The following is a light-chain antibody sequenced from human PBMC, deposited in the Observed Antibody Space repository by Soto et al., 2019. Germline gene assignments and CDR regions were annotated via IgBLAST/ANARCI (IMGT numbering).Light chain of an antibody. CDR1: SSNIGSDY. CDR2: TND. J-gene: IGLJ3*02. CDR3: AAWDARLSAWV. Sequence: QSVLTKPPSASGTPGQRVTISCSGSSSNIGSDYVYWYQQLPGTAPKLLIYTNDQRPSGVPDRFSGSKSGTSASLAISGLRSEDEADYWCAAWDARLSAWVFGGGTKLTVL. V-gene: IGLV1-47*02.